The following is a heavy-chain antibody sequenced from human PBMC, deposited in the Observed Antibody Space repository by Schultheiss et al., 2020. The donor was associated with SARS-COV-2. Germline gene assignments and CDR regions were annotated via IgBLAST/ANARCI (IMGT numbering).Heavy chain of an antibody. D-gene: IGHD3-3*01. CDR2: ISGTSDTI. CDR3: VRGTADPRRVVGITITNDY. CDR1: GFSFSSYW. Sequence: GGSLRLSCAASGFSFSSYWMSWVRQAPGRGMEWVLFISGTSDTIKYADLVKGRFTVSRDNGKNSLYLQMRSLRDEDTAVYYCVRGTADPRRVVGITITNDYWGQGTLVTVSS. J-gene: IGHJ4*02. V-gene: IGHV3-48*02.